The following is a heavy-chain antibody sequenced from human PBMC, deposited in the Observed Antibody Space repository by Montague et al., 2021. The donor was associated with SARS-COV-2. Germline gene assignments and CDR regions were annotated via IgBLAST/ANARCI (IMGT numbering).Heavy chain of an antibody. CDR3: ARGPHYDILTSYYKDGMDV. D-gene: IGHD3-9*01. Sequence: TLSLTRTVSGGSISTGSYYWSWIRQPAGKGLEWIGRIYTSGSTNYNPSLKSRVTISVDTSKNQFSLKLSSVTAADTAVYYCARGPHYDILTSYYKDGMDVWGQGTTVTASS. CDR1: GGSISTGSYY. V-gene: IGHV4-61*02. CDR2: IYTSGST. J-gene: IGHJ6*02.